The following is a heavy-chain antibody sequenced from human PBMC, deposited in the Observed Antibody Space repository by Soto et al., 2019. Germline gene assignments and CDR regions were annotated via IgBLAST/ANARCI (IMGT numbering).Heavy chain of an antibody. Sequence: QITLKESGPTLLKPTQTLTLTCTFSGFSLSTSAVVVGWIRQPPGKALEWLALIYGDDDKRYSPSLKSRLTIPKDTSKTQVVLTMTNMDPVDTATYSCTHSRPMVRGQVLEYFQHWGQGTLLTVYS. D-gene: IGHD3-10*01. CDR2: IYGDDDK. CDR1: GFSLSTSAVV. V-gene: IGHV2-5*02. CDR3: THSRPMVRGQVLEYFQH. J-gene: IGHJ1*01.